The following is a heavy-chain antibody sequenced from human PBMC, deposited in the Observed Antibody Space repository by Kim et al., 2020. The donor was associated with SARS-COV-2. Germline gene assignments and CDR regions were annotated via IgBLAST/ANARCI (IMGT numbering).Heavy chain of an antibody. CDR3: AREPFGTVAFDI. D-gene: IGHD4-17*01. Sequence: GGSLRLSCAASGFTFSDHYMDWVRQAPGKGLEWVGRTRNKANSYTTEYAASVKGRFTISRDDSKNSLYLQMNSLKTEDTAVYYCAREPFGTVAFDIWGQGTMVTVSS. CDR2: TRNKANSYTT. CDR1: GFTFSDHY. J-gene: IGHJ3*02. V-gene: IGHV3-72*01.